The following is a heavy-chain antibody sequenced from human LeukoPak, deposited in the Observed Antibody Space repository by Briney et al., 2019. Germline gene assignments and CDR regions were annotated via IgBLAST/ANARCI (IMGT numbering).Heavy chain of an antibody. CDR1: GGSISSGGYY. Sequence: PSQTLSLPCTVSGGSISSGGYYWRWIRQHPGEGREWIGYIYYSGSTYYNPSIKSRVTISVDTSKNQFSLKLSSVTAADTAVYYCARHGAYYGSGTHDAFDIWGQGTMVTVSS. D-gene: IGHD3-10*01. CDR2: IYYSGST. J-gene: IGHJ3*02. V-gene: IGHV4-31*03. CDR3: ARHGAYYGSGTHDAFDI.